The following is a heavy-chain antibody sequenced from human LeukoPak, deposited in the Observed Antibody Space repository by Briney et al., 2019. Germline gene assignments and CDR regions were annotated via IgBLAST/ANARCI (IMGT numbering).Heavy chain of an antibody. CDR3: ASSVSDYGGFSMDY. Sequence: SETLSLTCTVSGGSVSSYYWSWIRQPAGKGLEWIGRIYTSGSTNYNPSLKSRVTMSVDTSKNQFSLKLSSVTAADTAVYYCASSVSDYGGFSMDYWGQGTLVTVSS. J-gene: IGHJ4*02. CDR2: IYTSGST. D-gene: IGHD4-23*01. CDR1: GGSVSSYY. V-gene: IGHV4-4*07.